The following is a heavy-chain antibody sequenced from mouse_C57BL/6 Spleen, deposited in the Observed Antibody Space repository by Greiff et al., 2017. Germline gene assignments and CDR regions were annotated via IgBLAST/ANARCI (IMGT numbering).Heavy chain of an antibody. CDR1: GISITTGNYR. D-gene: IGHD2-3*01. Sequence: DVHLVESGPGLVKPSQTVFLTCTVTGISITTGNYRWSWIRQFPGNKLEWIGYIYYSGTITYNPSLTSRTTITRDTPKNQFFLEMNSLTAEDTATYYCARERTYDGGFAYWGQGTLVTVSA. V-gene: IGHV3-5*01. CDR3: ARERTYDGGFAY. CDR2: IYYSGTI. J-gene: IGHJ3*01.